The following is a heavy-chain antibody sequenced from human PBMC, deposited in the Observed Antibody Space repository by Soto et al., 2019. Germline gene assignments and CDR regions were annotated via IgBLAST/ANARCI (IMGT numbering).Heavy chain of an antibody. Sequence: SETLSLTCSVSGGSVSSGSYYWSWIRQPPGKGLDWIGYIYYSGSTNYNPSLKSRVTISVDTSKNQFSLKLSSVTAADTAVYYCARVVYSYPYYYYGLEVWGQGTTVTVSS. CDR3: ARVVYSYPYYYYGLEV. CDR1: GGSVSSGSYY. D-gene: IGHD5-18*01. CDR2: IYYSGST. V-gene: IGHV4-61*01. J-gene: IGHJ6*02.